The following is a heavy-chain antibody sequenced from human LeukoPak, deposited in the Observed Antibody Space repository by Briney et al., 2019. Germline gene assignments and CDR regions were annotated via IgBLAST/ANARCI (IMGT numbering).Heavy chain of an antibody. Sequence: PGGSLRLSCAASGFTVSNNYMSWVRQAPGKGLEWVSVIYSGGSTYYADSVKGRFTISRDNSKNTLYLQMNSLRAEDTAVYYCAKPYYYGSRSYMDYWGQGTLVTVSS. D-gene: IGHD3-10*01. CDR1: GFTVSNNY. CDR3: AKPYYYGSRSYMDY. J-gene: IGHJ4*02. CDR2: IYSGGST. V-gene: IGHV3-66*04.